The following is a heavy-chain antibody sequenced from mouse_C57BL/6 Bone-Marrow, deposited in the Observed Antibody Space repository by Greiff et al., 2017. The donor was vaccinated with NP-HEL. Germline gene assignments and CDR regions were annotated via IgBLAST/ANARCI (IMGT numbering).Heavy chain of an antibody. V-gene: IGHV5-4*01. CDR2: ISDGGSYT. Sequence: DVQLVESGGGLVKPGGSLKLSCAASGFTFSSYAMSWVRQTPEKRLEWVATISDGGSYTYYPDNVKGRFTISRDNAKNNLYLQMSNLKSEDTAMYYCARGGYSYAMDYWGQGTSVTVSS. CDR1: GFTFSSYA. CDR3: ARGGYSYAMDY. J-gene: IGHJ4*01. D-gene: IGHD2-3*01.